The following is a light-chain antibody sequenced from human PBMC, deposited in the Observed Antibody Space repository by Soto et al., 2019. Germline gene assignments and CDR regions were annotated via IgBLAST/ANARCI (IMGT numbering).Light chain of an antibody. V-gene: IGLV2-8*01. Sequence: QSALTQPPSASGSPGQSVTISCTGTSSDVGAYDYVSWYQQHPGKAPKLMIYEINKRPSGVPDRFSGSKSGTSASLAISGLQSEDEADYYCATWDDGLNGPVFGGGTKLTVL. CDR3: ATWDDGLNGPV. J-gene: IGLJ3*02. CDR2: EIN. CDR1: SSDVGAYDY.